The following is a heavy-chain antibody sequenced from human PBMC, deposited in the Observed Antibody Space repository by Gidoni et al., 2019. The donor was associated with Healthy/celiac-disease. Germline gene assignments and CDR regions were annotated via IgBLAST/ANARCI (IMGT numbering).Heavy chain of an antibody. V-gene: IGHV6-1*01. J-gene: IGHJ3*02. Sequence: QVQLQPSGPGLVTPSQTLSLTCAIPGDSVSRHRAAWNWIRQSPSRGLDWLGRTYNRSKLYNDYAVSVKSRITINPDTSKNQVSLQLNSVTPEETAVYYCARVKDRVAGDAFDIWGQGTMVTVSS. CDR2: TYNRSKLYN. D-gene: IGHD6-19*01. CDR1: GDSVSRHRAA. CDR3: ARVKDRVAGDAFDI.